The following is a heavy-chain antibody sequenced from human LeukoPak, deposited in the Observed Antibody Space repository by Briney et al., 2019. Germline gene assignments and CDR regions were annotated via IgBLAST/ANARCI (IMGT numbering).Heavy chain of an antibody. Sequence: GGSLRLSCAASGFTLSSNYMSWVRQAPGKGLEWVSIIYRGGSTYYAESVQGRFTISRDNSKNTLYLQMNSLRVEDTAVYYCARDRGGSKRAYDYWGQGTLVTVSS. J-gene: IGHJ4*02. CDR2: IYRGGST. CDR3: ARDRGGSKRAYDY. CDR1: GFTLSSNY. D-gene: IGHD3-16*01. V-gene: IGHV3-66*01.